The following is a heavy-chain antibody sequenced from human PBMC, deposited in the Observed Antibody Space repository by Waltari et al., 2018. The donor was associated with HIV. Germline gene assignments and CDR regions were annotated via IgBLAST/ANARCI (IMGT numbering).Heavy chain of an antibody. J-gene: IGHJ4*02. CDR2: IYYSGST. Sequence: QLQLQESGPGLVKASETRSLTCTVSGGSISTSSYYCGWLRQPPGNGLEWIGSIYYSGSTYYNPSLKSRVTISVDTSKHQFSLKLSSVTAADTAVYYCARVPYYYDSSGYTVWGQGTLVTVSS. D-gene: IGHD3-22*01. CDR3: ARVPYYYDSSGYTV. CDR1: GGSISTSSYY. V-gene: IGHV4-39*07.